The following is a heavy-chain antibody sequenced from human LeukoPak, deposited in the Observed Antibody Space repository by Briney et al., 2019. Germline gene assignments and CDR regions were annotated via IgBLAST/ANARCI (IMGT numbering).Heavy chain of an antibody. V-gene: IGHV3-53*01. Sequence: PGGSLRLSCTVSGFTVSSNSMSWVRQAPGKGLEWVSFIYSDNTHYSDSVKGRFTISRDNSKNTLYLQMNSLRAEDTAVYYCASGGYSYGYGYWGQGTLVTVSP. CDR3: ASGGYSYGYGY. CDR2: IYSDNT. CDR1: GFTVSSNS. D-gene: IGHD5-18*01. J-gene: IGHJ4*02.